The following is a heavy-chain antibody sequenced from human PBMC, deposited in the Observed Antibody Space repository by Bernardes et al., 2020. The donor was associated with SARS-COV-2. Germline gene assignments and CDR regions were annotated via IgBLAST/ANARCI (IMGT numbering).Heavy chain of an antibody. Sequence: ASVKVSCMASGYTFTSYGISWVRQAPGQGLEWMGWISAYNGNTNYAQKLQGRVTMTTDTSTSTAYMELRSLRSDDTAVYYCARDGRIRTYYDFWSDLLENWFDPWGQGTLVTVSS. J-gene: IGHJ5*02. CDR3: ARDGRIRTYYDFWSDLLENWFDP. D-gene: IGHD3-3*01. V-gene: IGHV1-18*01. CDR2: ISAYNGNT. CDR1: GYTFTSYG.